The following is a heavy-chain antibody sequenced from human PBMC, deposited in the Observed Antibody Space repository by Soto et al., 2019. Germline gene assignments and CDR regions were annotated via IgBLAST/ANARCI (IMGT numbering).Heavy chain of an antibody. V-gene: IGHV4-31*03. CDR3: ARVDHRGYFAISTDY. CDR2: IYDSVNT. Sequence: SETLSLTCTVSGDSLSSGGHYWSWIRQHPGKGLEWIGHIYDSVNTYYSPSLRSRVTISADMSKNQFSLNLRSVTAADTAVYYCARVDHRGYFAISTDYWGQGTLVTVSS. D-gene: IGHD1-1*01. J-gene: IGHJ4*02. CDR1: GDSLSSGGHY.